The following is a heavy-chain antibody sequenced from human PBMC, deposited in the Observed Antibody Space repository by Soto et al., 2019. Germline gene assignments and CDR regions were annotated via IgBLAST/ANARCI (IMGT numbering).Heavy chain of an antibody. CDR2: TYYRSKWYN. J-gene: IGHJ5*02. D-gene: IGHD6-13*01. CDR3: ARGSSSWYFWFDP. V-gene: IGHV6-1*01. Sequence: SQTLSLTCAISGDSVSSNSAAWNWIRQSPSGGLEWLGRTYYRSKWYNDYAVSVKSRITINPDTSKNQFSLQLNSVTPEDTAVYYCARGSSSWYFWFDPWGQGTLVTVSS. CDR1: GDSVSSNSAA.